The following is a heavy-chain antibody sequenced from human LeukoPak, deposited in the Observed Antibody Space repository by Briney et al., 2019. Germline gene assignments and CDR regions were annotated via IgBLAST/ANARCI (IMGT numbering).Heavy chain of an antibody. CDR2: IYYSGST. D-gene: IGHD3-10*01. V-gene: IGHV4-30-4*08. Sequence: SQTLSLTCTVSGGSISSGDYYWSWIRQPPGKGLEWIGYIYYSGSTYCNPSLKSRVTISVDTSKSQFSLKLSSVTAADTAVYYCARETYYYGSGSYYLDAFDIWQQGTMVTVSS. CDR3: ARETYYYGSGSYYLDAFDI. J-gene: IGHJ3*02. CDR1: GGSISSGDYY.